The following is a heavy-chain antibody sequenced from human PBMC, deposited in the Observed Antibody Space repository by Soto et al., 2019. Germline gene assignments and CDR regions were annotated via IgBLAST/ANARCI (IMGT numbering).Heavy chain of an antibody. J-gene: IGHJ3*02. CDR1: GGSISSGGYY. V-gene: IGHV4-31*03. CDR2: IYYSGST. CDR3: ARGHPYCGGDCYAFDI. Sequence: PSETLSLTCTVSGGSISSGGYYWSWIRQHPGKGLEWIGYIYYSGSTYYNPSLKSRVTISVDTSKNQFSLKLSSVTAADTAVYYCARGHPYCGGDCYAFDIWGQGTRVTVSS. D-gene: IGHD2-21*02.